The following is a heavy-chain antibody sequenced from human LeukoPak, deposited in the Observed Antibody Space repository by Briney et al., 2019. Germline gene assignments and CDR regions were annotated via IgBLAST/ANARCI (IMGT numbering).Heavy chain of an antibody. CDR3: ARECGSSTDAFDI. D-gene: IGHD1-26*01. V-gene: IGHV3-48*03. CDR1: GFTFSSYE. J-gene: IGHJ3*02. CDR2: ISSSGSTI. Sequence: GGYLRLSCAAYGFTFSSYEMNWVRPAPGKGLEWVSYISSSGSTIYYADSVKGGFTISRDNAKNSLYLQMNSLRAEDTAVYYCARECGSSTDAFDIWGQGTMVTVSS.